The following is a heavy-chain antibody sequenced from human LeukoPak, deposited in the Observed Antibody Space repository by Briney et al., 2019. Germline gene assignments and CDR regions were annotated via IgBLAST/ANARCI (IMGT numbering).Heavy chain of an antibody. CDR2: ISAYNGNT. V-gene: IGHV1-18*01. D-gene: IGHD2-21*02. Sequence: ASVKVSCKASGYTFTSYGISWVRQAPGQGLEWMGWISAYNGNTNNAQKLQGRVTMTTDTSTSTAYMELRSLRSDDTAVYYCARASYCGGDCYSVHAFDIWGQGTMVTVSS. CDR3: ARASYCGGDCYSVHAFDI. J-gene: IGHJ3*02. CDR1: GYTFTSYG.